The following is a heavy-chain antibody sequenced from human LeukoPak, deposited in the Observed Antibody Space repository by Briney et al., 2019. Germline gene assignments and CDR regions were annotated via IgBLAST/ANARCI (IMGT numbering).Heavy chain of an antibody. D-gene: IGHD4-17*01. J-gene: IGHJ5*02. CDR2: IYTSGST. Sequence: RPSETLSLTCTVSGGSISDYYWSWIRQPAGKGLEWIGRIYTSGSTNYNPSLKSRVTMSVDTSKNQISLKLSSVTAADTAVYYCARGKDILADDYGSSLRPRGKYNWFDPWGQGTLVTVSS. CDR3: ARGKDILADDYGSSLRPRGKYNWFDP. V-gene: IGHV4-4*07. CDR1: GGSISDYY.